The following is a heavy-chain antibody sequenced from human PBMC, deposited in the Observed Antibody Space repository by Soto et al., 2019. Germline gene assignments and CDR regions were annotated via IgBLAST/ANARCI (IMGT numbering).Heavy chain of an antibody. D-gene: IGHD3-3*01. J-gene: IGHJ6*02. CDR1: GYTFTSYG. V-gene: IGHV1-18*01. CDR2: ISAYNGNT. Sequence: GASVKVSCKASGYTFTSYGISWVRQAPGQGLEWMGWISAYNGNTNYAQKLQGRVTMTTDTSTSTAYMELRSLRPDDTAVYYCARDGVRIYDFWSGYYPPMDYYGMDGWGQGTTVTVAS. CDR3: ARDGVRIYDFWSGYYPPMDYYGMDG.